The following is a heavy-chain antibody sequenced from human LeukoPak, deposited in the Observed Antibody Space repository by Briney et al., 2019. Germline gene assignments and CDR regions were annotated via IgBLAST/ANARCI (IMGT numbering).Heavy chain of an antibody. V-gene: IGHV4-59*01. Sequence: SETLSHTCTVSGGSIGSYYWNWIRQPPGKGLEWIGYVSYSGSTNYNPSLKSRVIMSVDKSKNQFSLKLSSVTAADTAVYFCARATSGYYFDFWDQGTLVTVSS. CDR3: ARATSGYYFDF. CDR2: VSYSGST. CDR1: GGSIGSYY. D-gene: IGHD3-22*01. J-gene: IGHJ4*02.